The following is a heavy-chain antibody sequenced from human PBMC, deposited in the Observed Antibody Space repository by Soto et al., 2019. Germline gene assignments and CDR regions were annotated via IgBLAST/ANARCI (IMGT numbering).Heavy chain of an antibody. CDR1: GGTFSSYT. CDR3: ASLEHLGELSFRYYFDY. D-gene: IGHD3-16*02. Sequence: SVKVSCKASGGTFSSYTISWVRQAPGQGFEWMGRIIPILGIANYAQKFQGRVTITADKSTSTAYMELSSLRSEDTAVYYCASLEHLGELSFRYYFDYWGQGTLVTVSS. V-gene: IGHV1-69*02. CDR2: IIPILGIA. J-gene: IGHJ4*02.